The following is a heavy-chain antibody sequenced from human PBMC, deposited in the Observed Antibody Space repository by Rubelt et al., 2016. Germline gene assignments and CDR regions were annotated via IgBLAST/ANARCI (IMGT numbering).Heavy chain of an antibody. CDR1: GYTFTSYG. J-gene: IGHJ4*02. Sequence: QVQLVQSGAEVKKPGASVKVSCKASGYTFTSYGISWVRQAPGQGLEWMGWISAYNGNTKYSQKFQGRVTITRDTSASTAYMGLSSLRSEDTAVYYCARAQRIRLLMVYAPTFDYWGQGALVTVSS. D-gene: IGHD2-8*01. V-gene: IGHV1-18*01. CDR2: ISAYNGNT. CDR3: ARAQRIRLLMVYAPTFDY.